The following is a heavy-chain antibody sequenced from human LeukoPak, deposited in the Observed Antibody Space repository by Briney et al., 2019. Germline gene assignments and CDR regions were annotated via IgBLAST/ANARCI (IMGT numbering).Heavy chain of an antibody. J-gene: IGHJ6*03. Sequence: TGGYQRLSCAATGFTFSSYAMHWVRQALGKGLEYVSAISSNGGSTYYANSVKGRFTISRDNSKNTLYLQMGSLRAEDTAVYYCARGCRTANYYYYYMDVWGKGTTVTVSS. CDR3: ARGCRTANYYYYYMDV. CDR2: ISSNGGST. V-gene: IGHV3-64*01. CDR1: GFTFSSYA. D-gene: IGHD4-17*01.